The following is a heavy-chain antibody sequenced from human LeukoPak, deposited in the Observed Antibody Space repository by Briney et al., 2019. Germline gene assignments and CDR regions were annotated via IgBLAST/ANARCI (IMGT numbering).Heavy chain of an antibody. D-gene: IGHD3-22*01. CDR3: ARDRYYYDSSGYHNWFDP. J-gene: IGHJ5*02. CDR2: ISGSGGST. V-gene: IGHV3-23*01. Sequence: GGSLRLSCAASGFTFSSYAMSWVRQAPGKGLEWVSAISGSGGSTYYADSVKGRFTISRDNSKNTLYLQMNSLRAEDTAVYYCARDRYYYDSSGYHNWFDPWGQGTLVTVSS. CDR1: GFTFSSYA.